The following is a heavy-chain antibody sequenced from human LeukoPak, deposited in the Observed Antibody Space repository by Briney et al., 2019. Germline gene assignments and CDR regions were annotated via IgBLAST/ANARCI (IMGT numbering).Heavy chain of an antibody. CDR2: TYTGGNS. J-gene: IGHJ4*02. CDR3: ARGRAVTGSTVIDY. CDR1: GFTVSSIH. D-gene: IGHD6-19*01. Sequence: GGSLRLSCAASGFTVSSIHMVWVRQAPGKGLEWVSVTYTGGNSYYADSVKGRFIISRDISKNTLYLQMNSLRPEDTAVFHCARGRAVTGSTVIDYWGQGTLVTVSS. V-gene: IGHV3-53*05.